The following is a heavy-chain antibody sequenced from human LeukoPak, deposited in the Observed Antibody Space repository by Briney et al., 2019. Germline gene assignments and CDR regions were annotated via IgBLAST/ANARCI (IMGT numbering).Heavy chain of an antibody. J-gene: IGHJ4*02. V-gene: IGHV6-1*01. D-gene: IGHD6-13*01. Sequence: PWQSLSLTCAISGDSVSSYSVTWICITQSPSRALVWVGRAYYRSRWYNDYAVSVKSRITINPDTSKNQFSLQLNSVTPEDTAVYYCARTDFGIAAAGTLDYWGQGTLVTVSS. CDR3: ARTDFGIAAAGTLDY. CDR1: GDSVSSYSVT. CDR2: AYYRSRWYN.